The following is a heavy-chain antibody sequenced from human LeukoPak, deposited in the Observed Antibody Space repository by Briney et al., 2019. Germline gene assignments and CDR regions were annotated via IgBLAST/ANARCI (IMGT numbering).Heavy chain of an antibody. J-gene: IGHJ4*02. CDR3: ARSTNYFDY. V-gene: IGHV3-30-3*01. CDR2: ISYDGSNK. Sequence: QPGGSLRLSCVASRLTLSSFAMTWVRQAPGKGLEWVAVISYDGSNKYYADSVKGRFTISRDNSKNTLYLQMNSLRAEDTAVYYCARSTNYFDYWGQGTLITVSS. CDR1: RLTLSSFA.